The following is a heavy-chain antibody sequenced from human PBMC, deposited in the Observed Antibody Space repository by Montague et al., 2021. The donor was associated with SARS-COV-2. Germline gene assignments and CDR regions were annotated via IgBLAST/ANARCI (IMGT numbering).Heavy chain of an antibody. CDR1: GDSVWSNIAA. D-gene: IGHD4-11*01. Sequence: CAISGDSVWSNIAAWNWIRQSPSGGLEWLGRTNYRSKWTSDYATSVESRITIDPDTSKNQFFLHLSSVTPEDTGVYYCVRVTVCAQAGFDVWGQGTLVTVSS. J-gene: IGHJ4*02. V-gene: IGHV6-1*01. CDR2: TNYRSKWTS. CDR3: VRVTVCAQAGFDV.